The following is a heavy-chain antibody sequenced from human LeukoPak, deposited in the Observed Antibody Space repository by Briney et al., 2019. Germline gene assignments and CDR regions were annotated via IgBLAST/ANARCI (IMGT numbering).Heavy chain of an antibody. Sequence: SETLSLTCSVSGDSISSYYWSWIRQPAGKGLEWIGRIYSSGSINYNASLKSRVTMSVDTSKNQFSLKLSSVTAADTAVYYCAREGDSSSSGNHWFGPWGQGALVTDSS. CDR1: GDSISSYY. V-gene: IGHV4-4*07. J-gene: IGHJ5*02. CDR3: AREGDSSSSGNHWFGP. D-gene: IGHD6-6*01. CDR2: IYSSGSI.